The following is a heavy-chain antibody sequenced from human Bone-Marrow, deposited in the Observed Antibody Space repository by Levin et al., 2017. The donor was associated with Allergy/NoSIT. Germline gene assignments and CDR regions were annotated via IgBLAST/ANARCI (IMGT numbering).Heavy chain of an antibody. J-gene: IGHJ3*01. V-gene: IGHV3-11*01. CDR1: GFTFRDYY. Sequence: LSLTCAASGFTFRDYYMTWIRKAPGKGLEWVSYITINVGTTYYADSVKGRFTISRDNPKNSLSLQMNSLRAEDTAMYYCAREIETEIGAYDVWGQGTMVTVSS. CDR2: ITINVGTT. CDR3: AREIETEIGAYDV. D-gene: IGHD5-24*01.